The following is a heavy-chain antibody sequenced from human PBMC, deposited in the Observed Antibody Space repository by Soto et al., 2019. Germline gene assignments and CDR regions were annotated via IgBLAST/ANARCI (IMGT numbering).Heavy chain of an antibody. CDR2: INAGNGNT. V-gene: IGHV1-3*01. D-gene: IGHD1-20*01. J-gene: IGHJ6*02. Sequence: GASVKVSCKASGYTFTSYAMHWVRQAPGQRLEWMGWINAGNGNTKYSQKFQGRVTIARDTSVSTAYMELSSLRSEDTAVYYCARGAGYNWNYYYYYGMDVWGQGTTVTVSS. CDR1: GYTFTSYA. CDR3: ARGAGYNWNYYYYYGMDV.